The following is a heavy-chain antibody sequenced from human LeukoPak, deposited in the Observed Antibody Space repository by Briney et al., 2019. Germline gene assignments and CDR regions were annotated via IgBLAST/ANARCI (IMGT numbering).Heavy chain of an antibody. CDR1: GGSFSGYY. V-gene: IGHV4-34*01. Sequence: SETLSLTCAVYGGSFSGYYSSWIRQPPGKGLEWIGEINHSGSTNYNPSLKSRVTISVDTSKNQFSLKLSSVTAADTAVYYCARARRGPLACYFDYWGQGTLVTVSS. CDR2: INHSGST. CDR3: ARARRGPLACYFDY. D-gene: IGHD2-15*01. J-gene: IGHJ4*02.